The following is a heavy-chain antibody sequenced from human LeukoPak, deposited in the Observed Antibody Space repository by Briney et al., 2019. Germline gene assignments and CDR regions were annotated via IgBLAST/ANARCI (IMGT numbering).Heavy chain of an antibody. Sequence: GASVKVTCKASGYTFTSYYMHWVRQAPGRGLEWMGIINPSGGCTSYAQKFQGRVTMTRDTSTSTVYMELSSLRSEDTAVYYCARDQAADDLDYYYYYGMDVWGQGTTVTVSS. CDR2: INPSGGCT. CDR3: ARDQAADDLDYYYYYGMDV. D-gene: IGHD6-13*01. CDR1: GYTFTSYY. V-gene: IGHV1-46*03. J-gene: IGHJ6*02.